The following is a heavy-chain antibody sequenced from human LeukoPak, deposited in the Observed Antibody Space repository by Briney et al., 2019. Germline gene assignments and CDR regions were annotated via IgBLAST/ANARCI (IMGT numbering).Heavy chain of an antibody. CDR1: GYTFTDYF. CDR2: GNPNNGGT. J-gene: IGHJ6*02. D-gene: IGHD3-10*01. CDR3: ASQSSGYALDV. Sequence: ASVKVSCKASGYTFTDYFIHWVRQAPGQGLEWMGRGNPNNGGTNYAQTFQGRVTMTRDTSISTAYMELSRLRSDDTAVYYCASQSSGYALDVWGQGTTVTVSS. V-gene: IGHV1-2*06.